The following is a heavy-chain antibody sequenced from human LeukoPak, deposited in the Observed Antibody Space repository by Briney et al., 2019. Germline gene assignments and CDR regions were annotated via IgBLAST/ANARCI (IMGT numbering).Heavy chain of an antibody. CDR3: ASGYYDFWSGYGAFDI. D-gene: IGHD3-3*01. CDR2: INPNSGGT. V-gene: IGHV1-2*04. Sequence: AASVKVSCKASGYTFTGYYMHWVRQAPGQGLEWMGWINPNSGGTNYAQKFQGWVTMTRDTSISTAYMELSRLRSDDTAVYYCASGYYDFWSGYGAFDIWGQGTMVTVSS. CDR1: GYTFTGYY. J-gene: IGHJ3*02.